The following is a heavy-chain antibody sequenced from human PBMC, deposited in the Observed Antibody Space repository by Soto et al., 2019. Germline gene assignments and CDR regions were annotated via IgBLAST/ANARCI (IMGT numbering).Heavy chain of an antibody. Sequence: QVQLVQSGAEVKKPGSSVKVSCKASGGTFSSYAISWVRQAPGQGLEWMGGIIPIFGTANYAQKFQGRVTITADESTSTAYMELSSLRSEDTAVYYCARDLRPAEKQLVLDYYYYGMDVWGQGTTVTVSS. J-gene: IGHJ6*02. CDR1: GGTFSSYA. V-gene: IGHV1-69*01. D-gene: IGHD6-6*01. CDR2: IIPIFGTA. CDR3: ARDLRPAEKQLVLDYYYYGMDV.